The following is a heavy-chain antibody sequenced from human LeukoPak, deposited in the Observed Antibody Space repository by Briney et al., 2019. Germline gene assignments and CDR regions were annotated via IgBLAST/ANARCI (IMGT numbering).Heavy chain of an antibody. Sequence: ASVKVSCKASGYTFTSYGISWVRQAPGQGLEWMGWISAYNGNTNYAQKLQGRVTMTTDTSTSTAYMELRSLRSDDTAVYYCARDFYYYYYHYYGMDVWGQGTTVTVSS. D-gene: IGHD2/OR15-2a*01. CDR1: GYTFTSYG. J-gene: IGHJ6*02. CDR3: ARDFYYYYYHYYGMDV. CDR2: ISAYNGNT. V-gene: IGHV1-18*01.